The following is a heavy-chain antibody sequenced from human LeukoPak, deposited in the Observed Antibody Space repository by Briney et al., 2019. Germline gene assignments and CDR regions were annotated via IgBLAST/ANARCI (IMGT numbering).Heavy chain of an antibody. J-gene: IGHJ4*02. CDR2: ISWNSGSI. D-gene: IGHD1-26*01. V-gene: IGHV3-9*01. CDR3: AKENLGEVGTYFDY. CDR1: GFTFDDYA. Sequence: GRSLRLSCAASGFTFDDYAMHWVRQAPGKGLEWVSGISWNSGSIGYADSVKGRFTISRDNAKNSLYLQMNSLRAEGTALYYCAKENLGEVGTYFDYWGQGTLVTVSS.